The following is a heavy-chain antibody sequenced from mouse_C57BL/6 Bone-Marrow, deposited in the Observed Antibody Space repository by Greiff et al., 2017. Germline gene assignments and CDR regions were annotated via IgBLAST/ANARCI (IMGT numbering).Heavy chain of an antibody. J-gene: IGHJ3*01. CDR3: ARESWFGY. CDR1: GYTFTSDT. V-gene: IGHV1-4*01. CDR2: IHPSSGYT. Sequence: QVQLQQSGAELARPGASVKMSCKASGYTFTSDTLQGVKQRPGEGLEWIGYIHPSSGYTKFNQKFKDKATLTAEKSSSPAYMQLSSLTSEDSAVYYWARESWFGYWGQGTLVTVSA.